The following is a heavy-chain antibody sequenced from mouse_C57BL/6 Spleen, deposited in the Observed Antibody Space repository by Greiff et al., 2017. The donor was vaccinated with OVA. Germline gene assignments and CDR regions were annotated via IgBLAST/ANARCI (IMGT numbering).Heavy chain of an antibody. CDR1: GFTFSDYG. D-gene: IGHD2-5*01. CDR2: ISSGSSTI. Sequence: EVKLMESGGGLVKPGGSLKLSCAASGFTFSDYGMHWVRQAPEKGLEWVAYISSGSSTIYYADTVKGRFTISRDNAKNTMFLQMTSRRSEDTAMYYWERGSFYSNYTFYAMDYWGQGTSVTVSS. J-gene: IGHJ4*01. CDR3: ERGSFYSNYTFYAMDY. V-gene: IGHV5-17*01.